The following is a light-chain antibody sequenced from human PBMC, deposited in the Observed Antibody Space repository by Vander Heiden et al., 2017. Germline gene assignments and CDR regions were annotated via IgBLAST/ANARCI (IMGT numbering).Light chain of an antibody. CDR3: QEWDSSSEVV. Sequence: SYELTQPLSVSVALGQTARITCGGNNIGSKNVHWYQQKPGQAPVFVIFRDSKRPAGIPERFSGSNSGNTATLPISRAQAGDEADYYCQEWDSSSEVVFGGGTKLTVL. CDR2: RDS. J-gene: IGLJ2*01. CDR1: NIGSKN. V-gene: IGLV3-9*01.